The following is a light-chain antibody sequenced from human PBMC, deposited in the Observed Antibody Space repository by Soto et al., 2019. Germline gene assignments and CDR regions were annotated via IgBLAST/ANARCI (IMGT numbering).Light chain of an antibody. Sequence: QSALTQPASVSGSPGQSITISCTGTSSDVGGYNFVSWYQQHPGKAPNLMIYDVNNRPSGVSIRFSGSKSGNTASLTISGLQAEDEADFYCSSYTSNSTVVFGGGTKLTVL. CDR2: DVN. V-gene: IGLV2-14*01. J-gene: IGLJ2*01. CDR1: SSDVGGYNF. CDR3: SSYTSNSTVV.